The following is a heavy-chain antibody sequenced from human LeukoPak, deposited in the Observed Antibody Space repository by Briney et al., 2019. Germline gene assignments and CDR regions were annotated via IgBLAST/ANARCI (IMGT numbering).Heavy chain of an antibody. CDR3: ARLGTGTSSGSYRFRYYYYMDV. V-gene: IGHV4-34*01. CDR1: GGSFSGYY. Sequence: SETLSLTCAVYGGSFSGYYWSWVRQPPGKGVEWVGEINHSGSSNYNPYLKRRVNISVDTYKNQFSLKMSSVTAADTAVYYCARLGTGTSSGSYRFRYYYYMDVWGKGTTVTISS. D-gene: IGHD1-26*01. CDR2: INHSGSS. J-gene: IGHJ6*03.